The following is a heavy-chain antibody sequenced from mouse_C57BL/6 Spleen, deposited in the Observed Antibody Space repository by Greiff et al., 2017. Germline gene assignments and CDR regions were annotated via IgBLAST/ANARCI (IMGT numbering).Heavy chain of an antibody. Sequence: EVMLVESGGGLVKPGGSLKLSCAASGFTFSSYAMSWVRQTPEKRLEWVATISDGGSYTYYPDNVKGRFTISRDNAKNNLYLQMSHLKSEDTAMYYCARSDGYDAMDYWGQGTSVTVSS. D-gene: IGHD2-3*01. CDR3: ARSDGYDAMDY. V-gene: IGHV5-4*03. CDR1: GFTFSSYA. J-gene: IGHJ4*01. CDR2: ISDGGSYT.